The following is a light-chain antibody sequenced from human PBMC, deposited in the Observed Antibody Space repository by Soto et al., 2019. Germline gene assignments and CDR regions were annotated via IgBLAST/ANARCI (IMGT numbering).Light chain of an antibody. CDR3: QQYNNWPPRNT. V-gene: IGKV3-15*01. Sequence: EIVMTQSPATLSVSPGERATLSCRASKSVSNNLAWYQQKPGQAPRLLIYGASTRATGIPARFSGSGSGTEFTLTISSLQSEDLAIYYCQQYNNWPPRNTFGQGTRLEIK. CDR2: GAS. J-gene: IGKJ2*01. CDR1: KSVSNN.